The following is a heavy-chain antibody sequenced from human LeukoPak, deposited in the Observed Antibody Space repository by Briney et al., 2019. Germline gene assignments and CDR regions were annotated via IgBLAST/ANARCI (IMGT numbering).Heavy chain of an antibody. V-gene: IGHV3-69-1*01. CDR2: IRSSSET. CDR3: ARDAGNSGYGCDL. D-gene: IGHD5-12*01. CDR1: GFTVSSNY. Sequence: GGSLRLSCAASGFTVSSNYMNWVRQAPGKGLEWVSHIRSSSETFYADSVKGRFTISRDNARNSQYLQMNNLRGEDTAIYYCARDAGNSGYGCDLWGQGTLVTVSS. J-gene: IGHJ5*02.